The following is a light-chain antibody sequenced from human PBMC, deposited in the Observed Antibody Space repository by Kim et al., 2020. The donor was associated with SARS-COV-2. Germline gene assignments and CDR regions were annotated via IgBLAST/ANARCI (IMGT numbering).Light chain of an antibody. CDR3: QQYNDWPLLT. Sequence: SPGVRVTHSCRASQSVSNNLAWYQQRPGQAPRLLIYGASTRATDISARFSGSGSGTEFTLTIRSLQSEDLAVYYCQQYNDWPLLTFGGGTKVDIK. J-gene: IGKJ4*01. CDR2: GAS. V-gene: IGKV3-15*01. CDR1: QSVSNN.